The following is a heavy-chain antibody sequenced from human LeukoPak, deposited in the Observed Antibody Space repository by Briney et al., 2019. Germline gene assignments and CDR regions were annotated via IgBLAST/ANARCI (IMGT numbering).Heavy chain of an antibody. Sequence: SETLSLTCTVSGGSISSYYWSWIRQPPGKGLEWIGYIYYSGSTNYNPSLKSRVTISVDTSKNQFSLKLSSVTAADTAVYYCARDLLYCGGDCYPDLWGQGTTVTVSS. J-gene: IGHJ6*02. CDR2: IYYSGST. D-gene: IGHD2-21*02. CDR3: ARDLLYCGGDCYPDL. V-gene: IGHV4-59*01. CDR1: GGSISSYY.